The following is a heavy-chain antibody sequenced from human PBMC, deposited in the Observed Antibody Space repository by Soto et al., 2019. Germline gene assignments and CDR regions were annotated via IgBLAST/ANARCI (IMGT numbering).Heavy chain of an antibody. J-gene: IGHJ4*02. CDR2: IYYSGST. V-gene: IGHV4-39*01. CDR1: GDSISSRIYY. D-gene: IGHD2-21*02. Sequence: SETLSLTCTVTGDSISSRIYYWGWIRHPPGKGLEWIGSIYYSGSTYNNPSLRSRVSMSIYTSKDQFSLKLESVTAADTALYFCARQRTSVVTQAYFDVWGPGAMLTVSS. CDR3: ARQRTSVVTQAYFDV.